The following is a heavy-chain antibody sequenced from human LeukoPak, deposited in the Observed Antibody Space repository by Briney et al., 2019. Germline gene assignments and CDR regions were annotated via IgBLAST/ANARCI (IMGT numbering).Heavy chain of an antibody. CDR3: AKGVRRGIAVAGNLGYFDY. V-gene: IGHV3-23*01. D-gene: IGHD6-19*01. CDR1: GFTFSSYA. CDR2: ISGSGGST. J-gene: IGHJ4*02. Sequence: GGSLRLSCVASGFTFSSYAMSWVRQAPGKGLEWVSAISGSGGSTYYADSVKGRFTISRDNSKNTLYLQMNSLRAEDTAVYYCAKGVRRGIAVAGNLGYFDYWGQGTLVTVSS.